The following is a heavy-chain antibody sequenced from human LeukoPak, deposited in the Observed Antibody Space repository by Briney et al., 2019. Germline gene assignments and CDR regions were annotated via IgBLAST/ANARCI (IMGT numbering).Heavy chain of an antibody. CDR3: AIAAGWELGY. V-gene: IGHV3-7*01. CDR1: GFTSSRHW. CDR2: IKEDASEV. Sequence: PGGSLRLSCAVSGFTSSRHWMSWVRQTPEKGLEGVANIKEDASEVHYVDSLKGRFTIYRDNAKNSLYLQMNSLRAVDTADYYCAIAAGWELGYWGQGTLVTVS. J-gene: IGHJ4*02. D-gene: IGHD6-25*01.